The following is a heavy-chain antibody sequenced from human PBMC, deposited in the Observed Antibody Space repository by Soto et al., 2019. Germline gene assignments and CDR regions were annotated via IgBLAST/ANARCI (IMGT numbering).Heavy chain of an antibody. D-gene: IGHD3-3*01. CDR3: ARLHYDFWSGYSQYYFDY. V-gene: IGHV4-39*07. Sequence: PSETLSLTCFVSGGSISSNNYYWGWIRQPPGKGLEWIGSMSYSRSTYYNPSLKSRVTISVNTSKNQFSLKLSSVTAADTAVYYCARLHYDFWSGYSQYYFDYWGQGTLVTVSS. J-gene: IGHJ4*02. CDR1: GGSISSNNYY. CDR2: MSYSRST.